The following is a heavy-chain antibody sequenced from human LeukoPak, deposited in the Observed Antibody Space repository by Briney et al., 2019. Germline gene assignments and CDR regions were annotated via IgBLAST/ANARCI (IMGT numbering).Heavy chain of an antibody. CDR2: ITNTGDNT. CDR3: AKGPSSSWYPNWFDP. CDR1: GFTFSTYA. D-gene: IGHD6-13*01. Sequence: GGSLRLSCTASGFTFSTYAMAWVRQAPGRGLEWVSGITNTGDNTYYADSVKGRFTISRDNSKNTLYLQMNSLRAEDTAVYYCAKGPSSSWYPNWFDPWGQGTLVTVSS. J-gene: IGHJ5*02. V-gene: IGHV3-23*01.